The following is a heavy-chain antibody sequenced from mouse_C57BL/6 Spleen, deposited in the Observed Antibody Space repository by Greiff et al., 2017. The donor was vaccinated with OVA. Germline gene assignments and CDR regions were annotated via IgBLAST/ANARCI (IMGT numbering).Heavy chain of an antibody. CDR3: ASDYGTPYAMDY. CDR2: ISSGSSTI. CDR1: GFTFSDYG. Sequence: EVMLVESGGGLVKPGGSLKLSCAASGFTFSDYGMHWVRQAPEKGLEWVAYISSGSSTIYYADTVKGRFTISRDNAKNTLFLQMTSLRSEDTAMYYCASDYGTPYAMDYWGQGTSVTVSS. V-gene: IGHV5-17*01. J-gene: IGHJ4*01. D-gene: IGHD1-1*01.